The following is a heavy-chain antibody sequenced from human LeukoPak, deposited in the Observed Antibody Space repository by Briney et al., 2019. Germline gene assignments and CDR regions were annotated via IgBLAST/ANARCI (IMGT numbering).Heavy chain of an antibody. D-gene: IGHD5-12*01. CDR2: IRGNNDNT. CDR1: GYIFNTYG. J-gene: IGHJ4*02. V-gene: IGHV1-18*03. Sequence: ASVMVSCKTSGYIFNTYGISWVRQAPGQGLEWMAWIRGNNDNTKYAQKFQGRVTLTTDTSTSTAYMELRGLTSDDMAVYYCVRDSAYSPDYWGQGSLVTVSP. CDR3: VRDSAYSPDY.